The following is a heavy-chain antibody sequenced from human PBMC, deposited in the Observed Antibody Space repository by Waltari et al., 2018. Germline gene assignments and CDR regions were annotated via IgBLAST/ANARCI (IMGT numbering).Heavy chain of an antibody. D-gene: IGHD6-13*01. CDR1: GGSISSYY. CDR2: IYYSGST. CDR3: ARGVGSSWLHPFDY. V-gene: IGHV4-59*01. J-gene: IGHJ4*02. Sequence: QVQLQESGPGLVKPSETLSLTCTVPGGSISSYYWSWIRKPPGKGLEWIGYIYYSGSTNYNPSLKSRVTISVDTSKNQFSLKLSSVTAADTAVYYCARGVGSSWLHPFDYWGQGTLVTVSS.